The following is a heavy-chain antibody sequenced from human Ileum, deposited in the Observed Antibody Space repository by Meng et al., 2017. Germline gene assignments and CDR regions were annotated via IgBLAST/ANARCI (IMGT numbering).Heavy chain of an antibody. Sequence: QVQLPESGPGLPKPSGTLSLTCAVSGGSISSSDWWSWVRQPPGKGLEWIGEIHHSGSTNYNPSLKSRVTISVDKSKNQFSLKLNSVTAADTAVYYCAREWSGSYRHFDYWGQGTLVTVSS. D-gene: IGHD1-26*01. V-gene: IGHV4-4*02. CDR3: AREWSGSYRHFDY. CDR1: GGSISSSDW. J-gene: IGHJ4*02. CDR2: IHHSGST.